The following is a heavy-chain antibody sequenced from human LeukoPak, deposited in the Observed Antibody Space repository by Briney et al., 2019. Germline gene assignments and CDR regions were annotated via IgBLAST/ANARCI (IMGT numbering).Heavy chain of an antibody. Sequence: KPSETLSLTCAVYGGSFSGYYWSWIRQPPGKGLEWIGEINHSGSTNYNPSLKSRVTISVDTSKNQFSLKLSSVTAADMAVYYCAGYLMDYGDYFWGQGTLVTVSS. CDR2: INHSGST. CDR3: AGYLMDYGDYF. V-gene: IGHV4-34*01. D-gene: IGHD4-17*01. CDR1: GGSFSGYY. J-gene: IGHJ4*02.